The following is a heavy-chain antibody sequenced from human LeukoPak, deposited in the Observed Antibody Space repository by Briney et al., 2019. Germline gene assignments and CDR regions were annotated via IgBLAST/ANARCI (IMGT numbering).Heavy chain of an antibody. Sequence: PGGSLRLSCAASGFTVSGNYMSWVRQAPGKGLEWVSVIYSGGSTYYADSVKGRFTISRDNSKNTLYLQMNSLRAEDTAVYYCARGPPYYDFWSGSDNWFDPWGQGTLVTVSS. D-gene: IGHD3-3*01. J-gene: IGHJ5*02. V-gene: IGHV3-53*01. CDR3: ARGPPYYDFWSGSDNWFDP. CDR2: IYSGGST. CDR1: GFTVSGNY.